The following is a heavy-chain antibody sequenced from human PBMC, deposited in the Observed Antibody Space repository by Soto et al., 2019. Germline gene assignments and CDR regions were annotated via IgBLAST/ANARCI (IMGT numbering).Heavy chain of an antibody. CDR2: INHSGST. CDR3: ARGRGYCSGGSCYNYYYYYMDV. V-gene: IGHV4-34*01. Sequence: PSETLSLTCAVYGGSFSGYYWSWIRQPPGKGLEWIGEINHSGSTNYNPSLKSRVTISVDTSKNQFSLKLSSVTAADTAVYYCARGRGYCSGGSCYNYYYYYMDVWGKGTTVTVSS. D-gene: IGHD2-15*01. CDR1: GGSFSGYY. J-gene: IGHJ6*03.